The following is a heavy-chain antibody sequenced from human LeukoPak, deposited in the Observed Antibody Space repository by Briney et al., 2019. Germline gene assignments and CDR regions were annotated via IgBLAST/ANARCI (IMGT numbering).Heavy chain of an antibody. V-gene: IGHV4-59*01. CDR2: IYYSGST. CDR1: GGSISSYY. J-gene: IGHJ5*02. CDR3: ARDRHSSGWYGGAYNWFDP. Sequence: TSETLSLTCTVSGGSISSYYWSWIRQPPGKGLEWIGYIYYSGSTNYNPSLKSRVTISVDTSKNQFSLKLSSVTAADTAVYYCARDRHSSGWYGGAYNWFDPWGQGTLVTVSS. D-gene: IGHD6-19*01.